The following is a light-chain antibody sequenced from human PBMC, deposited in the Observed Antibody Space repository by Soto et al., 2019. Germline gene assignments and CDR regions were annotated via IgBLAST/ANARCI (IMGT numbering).Light chain of an antibody. CDR1: QSIHRW. CDR2: DAS. V-gene: IGKV1-5*01. J-gene: IGKJ1*01. Sequence: DIRMTQFPSTQSASVGDRVTITCRASQSIHRWLAWYQQKPGKAPKLLIYDASTLESGVPLGFRGSGSGTEFTLTIYSLQPDDCATYYCQHYSPSSPWTFGQGTTVEIK. CDR3: QHYSPSSPWT.